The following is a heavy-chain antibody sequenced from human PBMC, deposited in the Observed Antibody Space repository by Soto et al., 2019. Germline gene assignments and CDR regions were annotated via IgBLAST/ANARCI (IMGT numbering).Heavy chain of an antibody. CDR3: ARARLGYGDYLY. CDR1: GFTFSSYA. CDR2: ISYDGSNK. D-gene: IGHD4-17*01. V-gene: IGHV3-30-3*01. Sequence: QVQLVESGGGVVQPGRSLRLSCAASGFTFSSYAMHWVRQAPGKGLEWVAVISYDGSNKYYADSVKGRFNISRDNSKNTLYLQMNSLRAEDTAVYYCARARLGYGDYLYWGQGTLVTVSS. J-gene: IGHJ4*02.